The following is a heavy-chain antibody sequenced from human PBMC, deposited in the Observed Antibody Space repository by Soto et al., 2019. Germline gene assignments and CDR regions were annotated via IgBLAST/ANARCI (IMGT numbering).Heavy chain of an antibody. Sequence: PGGSLRLSCAASGFTFSSFWMHWVRQVPGKGLEWVSRVSDDGSSTTYADSVKGRFTISRDNAKNTLFLQMNSLRGDDSAAYYCARAPAAGNYWGQGT. CDR1: GFTFSSFW. CDR3: ARAPAAGNY. CDR2: VSDDGSST. J-gene: IGHJ4*02. D-gene: IGHD6-13*01. V-gene: IGHV3-74*01.